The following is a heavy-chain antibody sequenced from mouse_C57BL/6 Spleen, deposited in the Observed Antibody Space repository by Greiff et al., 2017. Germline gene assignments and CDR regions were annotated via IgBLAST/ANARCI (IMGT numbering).Heavy chain of an antibody. Sequence: QVQLQQSGAELVRPGASVTLSCKASGYTFTDYEMHWVKQTPVHGLEWIGAIDPETGGTAYNQKFKGKAILTADKSSSTAYMELRSLTSEDSAVYYCTREGGSYDLTWFAYWGQGTLVTVSA. CDR1: GYTFTDYE. V-gene: IGHV1-15*01. J-gene: IGHJ3*01. CDR3: TREGGSYDLTWFAY. CDR2: IDPETGGT. D-gene: IGHD2-4*01.